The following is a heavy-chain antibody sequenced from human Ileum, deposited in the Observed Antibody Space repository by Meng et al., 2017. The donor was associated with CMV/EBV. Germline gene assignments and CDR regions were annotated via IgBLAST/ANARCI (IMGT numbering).Heavy chain of an antibody. CDR1: GGSLNNYY. Sequence: SETLSLTCFVSGGSLNNYYWSWIRQPPGKGLEWIGHIYSSGLTSYNFPLKSRVTISVDTSKNQFSLNLTSVTAADTAVYYCARHFSGWSYYFDQWGQGKLVTVSS. CDR3: ARHFSGWSYYFDQ. J-gene: IGHJ4*02. V-gene: IGHV4-59*01. D-gene: IGHD6-19*01. CDR2: IYSSGLT.